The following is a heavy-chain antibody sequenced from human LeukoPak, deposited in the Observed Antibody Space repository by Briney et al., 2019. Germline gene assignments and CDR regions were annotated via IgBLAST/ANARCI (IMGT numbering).Heavy chain of an antibody. CDR3: SRGGANDL. Sequence: KPSETLSLTCTVVGGSITSDYWSWIRQPAGKGLEWIGRIFTSGSTTYNPSLTSRVTMSLDTSKNQFFLKLSSVTAADTAAYFCSRGGANDLWGQGTLVTVSS. J-gene: IGHJ5*02. CDR1: GGSITSDY. CDR2: IFTSGST. D-gene: IGHD4/OR15-4a*01. V-gene: IGHV4-4*07.